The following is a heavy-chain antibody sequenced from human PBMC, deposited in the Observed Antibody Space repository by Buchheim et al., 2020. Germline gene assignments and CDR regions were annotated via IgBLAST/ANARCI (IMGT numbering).Heavy chain of an antibody. CDR3: ATTGADCSSASCNVFDH. D-gene: IGHD2-2*01. V-gene: IGHV3-23*01. J-gene: IGHJ4*02. Sequence: EVQLLESGGGLVQPGGSLRLSCAASGFTFSSYAMSWVRQAPGKGLEWVSAISGSGGSTYYADSVKGRFTISRDNSKNTLYLQMNSLRAEDTGLYYCATTGADCSSASCNVFDHWGQGTL. CDR2: ISGSGGST. CDR1: GFTFSSYA.